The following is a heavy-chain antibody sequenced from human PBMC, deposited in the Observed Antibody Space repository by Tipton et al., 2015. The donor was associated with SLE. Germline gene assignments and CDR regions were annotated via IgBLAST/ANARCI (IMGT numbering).Heavy chain of an antibody. CDR1: VGSFSGYY. V-gene: IGHV4-34*01. D-gene: IGHD1-20*01. Sequence: TLSLTCAVYVGSFSGYYWSWIRQPPGKGLEWIGEINHSGSTNYNPSLKSRVTISVDTSKNQFSLKLSSVTAADTAVYYCARFQGNWNWFDPWGQGTLVTVSS. CDR2: INHSGST. CDR3: ARFQGNWNWFDP. J-gene: IGHJ5*02.